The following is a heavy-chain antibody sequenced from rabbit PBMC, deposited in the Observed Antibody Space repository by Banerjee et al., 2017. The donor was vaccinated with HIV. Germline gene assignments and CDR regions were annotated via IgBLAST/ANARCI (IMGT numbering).Heavy chain of an antibody. V-gene: IGHV1S45*01. J-gene: IGHJ4*01. CDR3: ARDTFDAGYAGYGYAFGL. D-gene: IGHD6-1*01. Sequence: QEQLEESGGDLVKPEGSLTLTCTASGFTLSSDWICWVRQAPGKGLEWIACIYTGSSGSTYYASWAKGRFTISKTSSTTVTLQMTSLTAADTATYFCARDTFDAGYAGYGYAFGLWGPGTLVTVS. CDR1: GFTLSSDW. CDR2: IYTGSSGST.